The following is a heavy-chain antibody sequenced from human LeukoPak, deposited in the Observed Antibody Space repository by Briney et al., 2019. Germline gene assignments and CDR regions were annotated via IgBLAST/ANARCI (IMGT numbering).Heavy chain of an antibody. CDR1: GGSISSSSYY. D-gene: IGHD2-15*01. J-gene: IGHJ3*02. CDR2: IYYSGST. Sequence: KPSETLSLTCTVSGGSISSSSYYWGWIRQPPGKGLEWIGSIYYSGSTYYNPSLKSRVTISVDTSKNQFSLKLSSVTAADTAVYYCARGVVVAAKDAFDIWGQGTMVTVSP. V-gene: IGHV4-39*01. CDR3: ARGVVVAAKDAFDI.